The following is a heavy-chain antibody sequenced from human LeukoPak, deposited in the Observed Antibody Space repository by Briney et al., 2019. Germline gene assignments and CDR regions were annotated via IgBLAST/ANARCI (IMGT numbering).Heavy chain of an antibody. V-gene: IGHV4-59*01. Sequence: PSETLSLTCTVSGGSISSYYWSWIRQPPGKGLEWIGYIYYSGSTNYNPSPKSRITISVDTSKNQFSLKLSSVTAADTAVYYCARTDFYGDYDYWGQGTLVTVSS. D-gene: IGHD4-17*01. CDR3: ARTDFYGDYDY. CDR1: GGSISSYY. CDR2: IYYSGST. J-gene: IGHJ4*02.